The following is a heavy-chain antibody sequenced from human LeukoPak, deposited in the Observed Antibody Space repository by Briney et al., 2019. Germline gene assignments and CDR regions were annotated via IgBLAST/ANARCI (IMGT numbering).Heavy chain of an antibody. D-gene: IGHD6-13*01. J-gene: IGHJ1*01. CDR3: VRDYSSSWTPKYFQY. Sequence: PGGSLRLSCAASGFTFSSYGMHWVRQAPGKGLEWVSAITRSGGSTYYRDSVKGRFTISRDNSKNTVYLQMNSLRAEGTAVYYCVRDYSSSWTPKYFQYWGQGTLVTVSS. CDR1: GFTFSSYG. V-gene: IGHV3-23*01. CDR2: ITRSGGST.